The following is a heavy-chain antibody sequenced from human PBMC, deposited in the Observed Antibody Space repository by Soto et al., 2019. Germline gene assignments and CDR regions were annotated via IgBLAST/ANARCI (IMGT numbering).Heavy chain of an antibody. J-gene: IGHJ1*01. CDR2: ISSSGSTI. V-gene: IGHV3-48*03. Sequence: EVQLVESGGGLVQPGGSLRLSCAAAGFTFSSYEMNWVRQAPGKGLEWVSYISSSGSTIYYADSVKGRFTISSDNAKNSLYLQMNSLRADDTAVYYCARGGGEPMIVVAPYQHWGQGTLVTVSS. D-gene: IGHD3-22*01. CDR3: ARGGGEPMIVVAPYQH. CDR1: GFTFSSYE.